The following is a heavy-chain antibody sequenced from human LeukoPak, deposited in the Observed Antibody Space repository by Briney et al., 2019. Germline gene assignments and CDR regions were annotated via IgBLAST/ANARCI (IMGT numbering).Heavy chain of an antibody. J-gene: IGHJ4*02. V-gene: IGHV3-21*01. CDR1: GFTFSTSS. Sequence: KAGGSLRLSCAASGFTFSTSSMNWVRQAPGKGLEWVSSISSSSSYIYYADSVKGRFTISRDNAKNSLYLQMNSLRAEDTAVYYCARDGWELNFDYWGQGTLVTVSS. D-gene: IGHD1-26*01. CDR3: ARDGWELNFDY. CDR2: ISSSSSYI.